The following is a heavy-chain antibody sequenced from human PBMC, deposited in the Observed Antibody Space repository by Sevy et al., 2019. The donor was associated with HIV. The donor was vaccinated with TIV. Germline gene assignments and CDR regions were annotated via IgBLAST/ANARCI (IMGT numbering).Heavy chain of an antibody. Sequence: GGSLRLSCVASGFTFSEYSMSWVRQPPGKGLEWVSTLSFGCGEINYADSVKGRFTISRDNSKSSVYLQMNNLRPEDTAVYYCAREGCTKPHDYWGQGTLVTVSS. CDR1: GFTFSEYS. CDR2: LSFGCGEI. J-gene: IGHJ4*02. V-gene: IGHV3-23*01. D-gene: IGHD2-8*01. CDR3: AREGCTKPHDY.